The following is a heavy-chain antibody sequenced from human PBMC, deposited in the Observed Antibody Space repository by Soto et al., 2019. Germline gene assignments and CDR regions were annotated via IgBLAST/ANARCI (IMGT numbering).Heavy chain of an antibody. CDR2: IWYDGSNK. CDR1: GFTFSSYG. Sequence: GGSLRLSCAASGFTFSSYGMHWVRQAPGKGLEWVAVIWYDGSNKYYADSVKGRFTISRDNSKNTLYLQMNSLRAEDTAVYYCARDKYSYGPRGYYYYGMDVWGQGTTVTVSS. CDR3: ARDKYSYGPRGYYYYGMDV. D-gene: IGHD5-18*01. V-gene: IGHV3-33*01. J-gene: IGHJ6*02.